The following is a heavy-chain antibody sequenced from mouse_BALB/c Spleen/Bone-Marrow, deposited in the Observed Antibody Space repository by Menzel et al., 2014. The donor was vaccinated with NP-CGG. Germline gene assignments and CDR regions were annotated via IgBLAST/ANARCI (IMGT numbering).Heavy chain of an antibody. CDR1: GYTFTNYD. CDR2: IFPGNGST. J-gene: IGHJ2*01. D-gene: IGHD1-2*01. Sequence: VQLQQSGAELVKPGASVKLSCKASGYTFTNYDINWVRQRPEQGLEWIGWIFPGNGSTNYNEKFKGKATLTTDKSSSTAYMQLSRLTSEDSAVCFCARSNSISTATDYWGQGTTLTVSS. V-gene: IGHV1-77*01. CDR3: ARSNSISTATDY.